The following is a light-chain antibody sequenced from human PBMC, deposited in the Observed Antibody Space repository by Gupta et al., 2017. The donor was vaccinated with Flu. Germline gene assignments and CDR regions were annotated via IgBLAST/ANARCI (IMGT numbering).Light chain of an antibody. CDR3: AAWDDSLSGPNWV. V-gene: IGLV1-47*01. J-gene: IGLJ3*02. CDR1: SSNIGSNY. CDR2: RNN. Sequence: QSVLTQPPSASGTPGQRVTISCSGSSSNIGSNYVYWYQQLPGTTPKLLIYRNNQRPSGVPDRFSGSKSGTSASLEISGLRSEDEADYYCAAWDDSLSGPNWVFGGGTKLTVL.